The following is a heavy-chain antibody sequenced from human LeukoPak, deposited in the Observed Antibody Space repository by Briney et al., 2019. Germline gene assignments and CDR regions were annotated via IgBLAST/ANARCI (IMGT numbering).Heavy chain of an antibody. V-gene: IGHV4-38-2*01. CDR2: VYHSEST. CDR1: GYSISSGFY. D-gene: IGHD5/OR15-5a*01. Sequence: PSETLSLTCVVSGYSISSGFYWGWIRQPPGKGLEWIGSVYHSESTYYNPSLKSRVTISMDTSKNHFSLNLRSVTAADTAVYYCARVYGGYYYYMDVWGKGTTVTVSS. CDR3: ARVYGGYYYYMDV. J-gene: IGHJ6*03.